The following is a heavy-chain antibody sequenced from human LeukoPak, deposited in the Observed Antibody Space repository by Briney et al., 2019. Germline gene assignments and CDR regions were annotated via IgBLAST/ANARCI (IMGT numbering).Heavy chain of an antibody. CDR1: GGSISSGGYY. J-gene: IGHJ5*02. V-gene: IGHV4-31*03. Sequence: SETLSLTCTVSGGSISSGGYYWSWIRQHPGKGLEWIGYIYYSGSTYYNPSLKSRVTISVDTSKNQFSLKLSSVTAADTAVYYCARDIVVVPAAIHWFDPWGQGTLVTVSS. CDR3: ARDIVVVPAAIHWFDP. CDR2: IYYSGST. D-gene: IGHD2-2*02.